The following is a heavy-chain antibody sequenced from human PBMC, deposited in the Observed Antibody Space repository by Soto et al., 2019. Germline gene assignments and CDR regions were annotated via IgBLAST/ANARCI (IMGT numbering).Heavy chain of an antibody. CDR1: GFTFSSYA. CDR3: ARGDSSGWYLHYYYYGMDV. Sequence: QVQLVESGGGVVQPGRSLRLSCAASGFTFSSYAMHWVRQAPGKGLEWVAVISYDGSNKYYADSVKGRFTISRDNSKNTLYLQMNSLRAEDTAVYYCARGDSSGWYLHYYYYGMDVWGQGTTVTVSS. V-gene: IGHV3-30-3*01. CDR2: ISYDGSNK. D-gene: IGHD6-19*01. J-gene: IGHJ6*02.